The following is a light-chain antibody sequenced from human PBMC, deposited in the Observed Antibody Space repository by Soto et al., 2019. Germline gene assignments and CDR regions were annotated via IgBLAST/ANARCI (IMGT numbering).Light chain of an antibody. J-gene: IGLJ2*01. V-gene: IGLV1-40*01. CDR3: QSFDTRLNSVV. Sequence: QAVVTQPPSVSGPPGQRVTISCTGSSSNIGAGYDVHWYQQFPGTAPKLLIYGNNNRPSGVPDRFSGSKSGTSASLAITGLQAEDEADYYCQSFDTRLNSVVFGGGTKLTVL. CDR2: GNN. CDR1: SSNIGAGYD.